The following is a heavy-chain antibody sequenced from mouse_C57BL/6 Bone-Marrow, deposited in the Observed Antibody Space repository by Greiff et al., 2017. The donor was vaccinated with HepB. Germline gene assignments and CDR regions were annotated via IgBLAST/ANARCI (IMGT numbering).Heavy chain of an antibody. Sequence: EVRLMESGGGLVQPGGSLKLSCAASGFTFSDYYMYWVRQTPEKRLEWVAYISNGGGSTYYPDTVKGRFTISRDNAKNTLYLQMSRLKSEDTAMYYCARQWGLSWDWFAYWGQGTLVTVSA. D-gene: IGHD4-1*01. CDR1: GFTFSDYY. CDR3: ARQWGLSWDWFAY. CDR2: ISNGGGST. V-gene: IGHV5-12*01. J-gene: IGHJ3*01.